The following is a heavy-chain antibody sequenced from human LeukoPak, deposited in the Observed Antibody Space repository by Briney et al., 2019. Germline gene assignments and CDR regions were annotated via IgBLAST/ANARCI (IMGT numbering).Heavy chain of an antibody. CDR2: IYTSGST. J-gene: IGHJ4*02. CDR1: GGSISSYY. V-gene: IGHV4-4*07. CDR3: ARGKQWLAFYYFDY. D-gene: IGHD6-19*01. Sequence: KPSETLSLTCTVSGGSISSYYWSWIRQPAGKGLEWIGRIYTSGSTNYNPSLKSRVTMSVDTSKNQFSLKLSSVTAADTAVYYCARGKQWLAFYYFDYWGQGTLVTVSS.